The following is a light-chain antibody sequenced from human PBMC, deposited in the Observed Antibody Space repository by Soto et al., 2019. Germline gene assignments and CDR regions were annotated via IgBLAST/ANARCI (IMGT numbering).Light chain of an antibody. J-gene: IGKJ5*01. CDR2: EVS. CDR1: QSLLHITGETF. CDR3: MQSTQLPPT. Sequence: DVVMTQTPLSLSVAPGQPASISCKSSQSLLHITGETFLFWYLQKPGQSPQLLTYEVSTRVTGVPDRFSGSGSGTDFTLEISRVETEDVGIYYCMQSTQLPPTFGQGTRLGIE. V-gene: IGKV2D-29*02.